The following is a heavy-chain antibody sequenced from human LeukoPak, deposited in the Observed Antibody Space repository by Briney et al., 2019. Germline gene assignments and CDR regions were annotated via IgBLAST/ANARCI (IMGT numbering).Heavy chain of an antibody. D-gene: IGHD3-22*01. V-gene: IGHV3-66*01. J-gene: IGHJ6*02. CDR3: ARDRWSNYYDSSGYYLDNYYYYGMDV. CDR2: IYSGGST. Sequence: PGGSLRLSCAASGFTVSSNYMSWVRQAPGKGLEWVSVIYSGGSTYYADSVKGRFTISRDNSKNTLYLQMNSLRAEDTAVYYCARDRWSNYYDSSGYYLDNYYYYGMDVWGQGTTVTVSS. CDR1: GFTVSSNY.